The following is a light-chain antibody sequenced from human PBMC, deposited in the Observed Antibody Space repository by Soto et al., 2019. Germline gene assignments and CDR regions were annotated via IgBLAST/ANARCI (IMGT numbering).Light chain of an antibody. J-gene: IGLJ2*01. Sequence: SVLTQPPSVSGAPGQRVTISCTGSSSNIGAGYDVNWYQQLPGTAPKLLIYGNSNRPSGVPDRFSGSKSGTSASLAITGLQAEDEADYYCQSYDSSLSGVVFGGGTKVTVL. CDR2: GNS. CDR1: SSNIGAGYD. V-gene: IGLV1-40*01. CDR3: QSYDSSLSGVV.